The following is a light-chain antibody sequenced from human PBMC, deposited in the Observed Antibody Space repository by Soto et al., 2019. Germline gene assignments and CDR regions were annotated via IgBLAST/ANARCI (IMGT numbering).Light chain of an antibody. Sequence: QSVLTQPASVSGSPGQSITISCTGTSNDVGGYNYVSWYQRHPGKAPKLMMYEVSNRPSGVSDRFSGSKSGNTASLIISGLLAEDEADYYCSSFTSRTTVLFGGGTKLTVL. V-gene: IGLV2-14*01. CDR3: SSFTSRTTVL. J-gene: IGLJ2*01. CDR1: SNDVGGYNY. CDR2: EVS.